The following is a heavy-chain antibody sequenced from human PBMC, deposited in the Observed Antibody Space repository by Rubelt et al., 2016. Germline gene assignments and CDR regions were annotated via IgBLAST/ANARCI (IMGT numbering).Heavy chain of an antibody. Sequence: VQLQESGPGLVKPSETLSLTCTVSGGSISSYYWSWIRQPPGKGLEWIGYIYYSGSTNYNPSLKSRVTISVDTSKNQFSLKLSSVTAADTAVYYCARRPVVGQSGIENWCDPWGQGTLVTVSS. D-gene: IGHD3-10*01. J-gene: IGHJ5*02. CDR1: GGSISSYY. CDR2: IYYSGST. CDR3: ARRPVVGQSGIENWCDP. V-gene: IGHV4-59*08.